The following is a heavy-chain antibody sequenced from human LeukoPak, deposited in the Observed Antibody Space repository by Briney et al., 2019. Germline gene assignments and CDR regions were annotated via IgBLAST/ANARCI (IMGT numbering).Heavy chain of an antibody. D-gene: IGHD3-22*01. CDR1: GGSISSYY. Sequence: SETLSLTCTVSGGSISSYYWSWIRQPPGKGLEWIGYIYYSGSTNYNPSLKSRVTISVDTSKSQFSLKLSSVTAADTAVYYCARAMIVEEGFDYWGQGTLVTVSS. V-gene: IGHV4-59*01. J-gene: IGHJ4*02. CDR3: ARAMIVEEGFDY. CDR2: IYYSGST.